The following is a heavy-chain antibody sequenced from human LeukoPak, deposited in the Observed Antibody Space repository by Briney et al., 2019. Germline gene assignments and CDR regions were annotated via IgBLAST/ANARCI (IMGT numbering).Heavy chain of an antibody. CDR2: IIPIFGTA. J-gene: IGHJ2*01. D-gene: IGHD2/OR15-2a*01. CDR3: ARKNNWYFDL. V-gene: IGHV1-69*13. Sequence: SVKVSCKASGGTFSSYAISWVRQAPGQGLEWMGGIIPIFGTANYAQKFQARVTMTADESTSTAYMELSSLKSEDTAVYYCARKNNWYFDLWGRGTLVTVSS. CDR1: GGTFSSYA.